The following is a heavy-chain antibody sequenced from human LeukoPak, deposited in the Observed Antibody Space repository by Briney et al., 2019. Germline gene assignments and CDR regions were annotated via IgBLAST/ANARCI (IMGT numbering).Heavy chain of an antibody. Sequence: SVKVSCKASGYTFTSYGISWVRQAPGQGLEWMGGIIPIFGTANYAQKFQGRVTITADESTSTAYMELSSLRSEDTAVYYCARTRPYCSGGSCYRSFDYWGQGTLVTVSS. CDR1: GYTFTSYG. CDR2: IIPIFGTA. D-gene: IGHD2-15*01. J-gene: IGHJ4*02. CDR3: ARTRPYCSGGSCYRSFDY. V-gene: IGHV1-69*13.